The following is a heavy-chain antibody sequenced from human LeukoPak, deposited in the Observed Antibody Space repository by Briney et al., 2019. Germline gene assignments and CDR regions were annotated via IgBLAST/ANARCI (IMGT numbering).Heavy chain of an antibody. CDR3: ARRLGGSGSYYY. Sequence: KPSETLSPTCSVSGGSISSSIYYWGWIRQPPGKGLEWIGSIYYSGSTYYNPSLKSRVTISVDTSKNQFSLKLRSVTAADTAVYYCARRLGGSGSYYYWGQGTLVTVSS. CDR1: GGSISSSIYY. J-gene: IGHJ4*02. CDR2: IYYSGST. D-gene: IGHD3-10*01. V-gene: IGHV4-39*01.